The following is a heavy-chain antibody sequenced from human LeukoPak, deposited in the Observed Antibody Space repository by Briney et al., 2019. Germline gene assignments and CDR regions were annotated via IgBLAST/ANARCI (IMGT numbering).Heavy chain of an antibody. CDR2: IFSDGSS. CDR1: GFTVSSNY. Sequence: GGSLRLSCAASGFTVSSNYISWVRQAPGKGLEWVSVIFSDGSSYYTDSVTGRFSISIDISKNTLYLQMNSLRAEDTAMYYCARKTPSGGWNFDYWGQGTLVTVSS. CDR3: ARKTPSGGWNFDY. D-gene: IGHD6-19*01. J-gene: IGHJ4*02. V-gene: IGHV3-53*01.